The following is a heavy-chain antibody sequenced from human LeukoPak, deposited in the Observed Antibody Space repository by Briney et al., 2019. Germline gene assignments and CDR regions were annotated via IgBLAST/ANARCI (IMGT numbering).Heavy chain of an antibody. V-gene: IGHV5-51*01. Sequence: GESLKISCKGSGYSFINYWIGWVRQMPGKGLEWMGLIYPGDSDTRYSPSFQGQVTISVDKSIDTTYLQWSSLKASDTAMYYCARRSGSRGSYSIDYWGHVTLVTVSS. D-gene: IGHD2-2*01. J-gene: IGHJ4*01. CDR2: IYPGDSDT. CDR3: ARRSGSRGSYSIDY. CDR1: GYSFINYW.